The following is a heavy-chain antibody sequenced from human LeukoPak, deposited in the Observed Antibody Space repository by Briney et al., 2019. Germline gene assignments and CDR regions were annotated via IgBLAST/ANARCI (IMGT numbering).Heavy chain of an antibody. V-gene: IGHV4-39*02. Sequence: SETLSLTCTVSGGSISSNNHYWGWIRQPPGTGLEWIGSIYYSGSTYYNPSLKSRVTISVDTSKNQFSLKLSSVTAADTAVYYCAREKDGYNTGDFDYWGQGTLVTVAS. CDR2: IYYSGST. CDR3: AREKDGYNTGDFDY. D-gene: IGHD5-24*01. J-gene: IGHJ4*02. CDR1: GGSISSNNHY.